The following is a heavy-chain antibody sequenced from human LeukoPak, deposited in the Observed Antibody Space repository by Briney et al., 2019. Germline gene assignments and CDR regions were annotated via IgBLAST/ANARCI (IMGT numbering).Heavy chain of an antibody. D-gene: IGHD6-13*01. CDR3: AKSLYISSWYYDY. CDR1: EFSFSIYS. CDR2: ISGSGSSI. V-gene: IGHV3-21*01. J-gene: IGHJ4*02. Sequence: GGSLRLSCAASEFSFSIYSMNWVRQAPGKGLEWVSSISGSGSSIYYADSVKGRFTISRDNAKNSLYLQMNSLRAEDTAVYYCAKSLYISSWYYDYWGQGTLVTVSS.